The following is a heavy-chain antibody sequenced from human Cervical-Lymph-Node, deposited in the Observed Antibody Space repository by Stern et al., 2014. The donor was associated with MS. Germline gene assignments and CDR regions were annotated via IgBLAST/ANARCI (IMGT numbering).Heavy chain of an antibody. CDR1: GFTGSRDY. V-gene: IGHV3-53*01. CDR2: ITNVGST. D-gene: IGHD1-1*01. CDR3: ARDTSSPERSDW. Sequence: VQLGESGGGVIQPGGSLRLSCTASGFTGSRDYMTWVRQAPGKGLEWVSLITNVGSTFYTDSVKGRFTISRDDSKNTVYLHMTSLRAEDTAMYYCARDTSSPERSDWWGQGTLVTVSS. J-gene: IGHJ4*02.